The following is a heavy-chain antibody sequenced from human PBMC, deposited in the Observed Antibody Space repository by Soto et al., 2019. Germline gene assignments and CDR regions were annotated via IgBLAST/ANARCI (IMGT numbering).Heavy chain of an antibody. CDR2: IIPIFGTA. CDR1: GGTFSSYA. J-gene: IGHJ3*02. CDR3: ARDYKNYYDSSGYYYQAFDI. D-gene: IGHD3-22*01. Sequence: SVKVSCKASGGTFSSYAISWVRQAPGQGLEWTGGIIPIFGTANYAQKFQGRVTITADKSTSTAYMELSSLRSEDTAVYYCARDYKNYYDSSGYYYQAFDIWGQGTMVTVSS. V-gene: IGHV1-69*06.